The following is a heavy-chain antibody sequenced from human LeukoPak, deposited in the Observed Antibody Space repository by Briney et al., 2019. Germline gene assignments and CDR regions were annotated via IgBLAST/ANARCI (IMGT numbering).Heavy chain of an antibody. J-gene: IGHJ4*02. Sequence: ASVKVSCKVSGYTLTELSMHWVRQAPGQGLEWMGWINPNSGGTNYAQKFQGRVTMTRDTSISTAYMELSRLRSDDTAVYYCASTGYSSGWYKPYWGQGTLVTVSS. CDR3: ASTGYSSGWYKPY. CDR1: GYTLTELS. D-gene: IGHD6-19*01. V-gene: IGHV1-2*02. CDR2: INPNSGGT.